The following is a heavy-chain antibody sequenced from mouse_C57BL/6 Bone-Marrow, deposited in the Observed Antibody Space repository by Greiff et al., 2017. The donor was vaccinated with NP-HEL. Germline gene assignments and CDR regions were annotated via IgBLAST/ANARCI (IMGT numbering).Heavy chain of an antibody. CDR1: GFNIKDDY. CDR2: IDPENGDT. Sequence: EVQLQQSGAELVRPGASVKLSCTASGFNIKDDYMHWVKQRPEQGLEWIGWIDPENGDTEYASKFQGKATITADPSSNTAYLQLSSLTSEDTAVYYCTTVTTVVATDYWGQGTTLTVSS. CDR3: TTVTTVVATDY. D-gene: IGHD1-1*01. V-gene: IGHV14-4*01. J-gene: IGHJ2*01.